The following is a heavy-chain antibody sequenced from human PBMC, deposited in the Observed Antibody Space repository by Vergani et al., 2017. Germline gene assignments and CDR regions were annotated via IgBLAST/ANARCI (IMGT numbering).Heavy chain of an antibody. CDR1: GGSFSGYY. CDR2: INHSGST. Sequence: QVQLQQWGAGLLKPSETLSLTCAVYGGSFSGYYWSWIRQPPGKGLEWIGEINHSGSTNCNPSLKSRVTISVDTSKNQFSLKLSSVTAADTAVYYCARGHCSGGSCYTLLGYYYYMDVWGKGTTVTVSS. V-gene: IGHV4-34*01. D-gene: IGHD2-15*01. J-gene: IGHJ6*03. CDR3: ARGHCSGGSCYTLLGYYYYMDV.